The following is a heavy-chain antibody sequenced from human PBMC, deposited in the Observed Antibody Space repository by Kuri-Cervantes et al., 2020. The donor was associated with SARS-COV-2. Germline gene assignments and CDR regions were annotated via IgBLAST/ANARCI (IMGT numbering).Heavy chain of an antibody. CDR1: GFTFSSYA. CDR3: TPTYYYAES. D-gene: IGHD3-16*01. J-gene: IGHJ4*02. CDR2: IKSKTDGGTT. Sequence: GESLKISCAASGFTFSSYAMSWVRQAPGKGLEWVGRIKSKTDGGTTDYAAPVKGRFTVSRDDSKNTLYLQMNSLKTDDTAVYYCTPTYYYAESWGQGTLVTVSS. V-gene: IGHV3-15*01.